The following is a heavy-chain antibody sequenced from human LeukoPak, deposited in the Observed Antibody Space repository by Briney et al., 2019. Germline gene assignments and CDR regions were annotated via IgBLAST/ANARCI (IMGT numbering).Heavy chain of an antibody. V-gene: IGHV4-59*01. J-gene: IGHJ3*02. CDR2: IYYSGST. D-gene: IGHD4-17*01. CDR1: GGSISSYY. CDR3: ARQNGDFGAFDI. Sequence: PSETLSLTCTVSGGSISSYYWSWIRQTPGKGLEWIGDIYYSGSTNYNPSLKSRVTISVDTSKNQFSLKLSSVTAADTAVYYCARQNGDFGAFDIWRQGTMVTVSS.